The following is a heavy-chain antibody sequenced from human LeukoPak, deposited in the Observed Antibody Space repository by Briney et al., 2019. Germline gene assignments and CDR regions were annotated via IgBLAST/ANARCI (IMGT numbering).Heavy chain of an antibody. Sequence: SETLSLTXAVYGGSFSGYYWSWIRQPPGKGLEWIREINHSGSTNYNPSLKSRVTISVDTSKNQFSLKLSSVTAADTAVYYCARGYYYDSSGYYWKWGQGTLVTVSS. CDR2: INHSGST. J-gene: IGHJ4*02. CDR1: GGSFSGYY. V-gene: IGHV4-34*01. D-gene: IGHD3-22*01. CDR3: ARGYYYDSSGYYWK.